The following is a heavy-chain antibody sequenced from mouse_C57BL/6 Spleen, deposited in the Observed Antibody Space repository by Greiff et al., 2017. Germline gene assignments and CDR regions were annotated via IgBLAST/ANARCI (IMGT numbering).Heavy chain of an antibody. CDR3: ARGEKNNRRYMDV. Sequence: VQLKQSGPELVKPGASVKISCKASGYSFTDYNMHWVKQSTGKSLEWIGVINPNYGTISYAQKFKGKATMTVDQSSSTAYMQLTSLTSEDSAVYYCARGEKNNRRYMDVWGTGTTVTVSS. CDR2: INPNYGTI. D-gene: IGHD6-1*01. J-gene: IGHJ1*03. V-gene: IGHV1-39*01. CDR1: GYSFTDYN.